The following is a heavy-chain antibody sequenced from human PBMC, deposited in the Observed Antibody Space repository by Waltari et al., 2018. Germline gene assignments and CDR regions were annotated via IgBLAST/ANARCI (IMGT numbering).Heavy chain of an antibody. Sequence: QVQLQQWGAGLLKPSETLSLTCAVYGGSFSGYYWSWIRQPPGKGLEWIGEINHSGSTNYSPSLKSRVTISVDTSKNQFSLKLSSVTAADTAVYYCARSRVAGSYYYYGMDVWGQGTTVTVSS. D-gene: IGHD6-19*01. J-gene: IGHJ6*02. CDR3: ARSRVAGSYYYYGMDV. CDR2: INHSGST. CDR1: GGSFSGYY. V-gene: IGHV4-34*01.